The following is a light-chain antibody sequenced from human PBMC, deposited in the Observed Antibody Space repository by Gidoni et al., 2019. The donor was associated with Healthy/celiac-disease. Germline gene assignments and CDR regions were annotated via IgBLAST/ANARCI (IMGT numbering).Light chain of an antibody. V-gene: IGKV1-39*01. Sequence: DIQMTQSPSSLSASVGDRVTITFRASQRISSYLNWYQQKPGKAPKLLIYAASSFQSGVPSRFSGSLSGTDFTLTISSLLPEDFATYYCQQSYSTPETFXPXTKVDIK. J-gene: IGKJ3*01. CDR1: QRISSY. CDR2: AAS. CDR3: QQSYSTPET.